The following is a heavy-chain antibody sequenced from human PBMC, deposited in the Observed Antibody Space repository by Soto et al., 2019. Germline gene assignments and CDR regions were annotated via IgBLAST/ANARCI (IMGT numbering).Heavy chain of an antibody. CDR1: GSSISNDNW. CDR2: IHHTGYT. V-gene: IGHV4-28*01. D-gene: IGHD1-26*01. J-gene: IGHJ4*02. Sequence: KTSETLSLTCGVSGSSISNDNWWVWIRQPPGKGLEWIGYIHHTGYTYSNPALKSRLTMSVDTSKNQFSLRLSSVTAVDTAVYYCARKDNGNYFFDSWGQGALVTVSS. CDR3: ARKDNGNYFFDS.